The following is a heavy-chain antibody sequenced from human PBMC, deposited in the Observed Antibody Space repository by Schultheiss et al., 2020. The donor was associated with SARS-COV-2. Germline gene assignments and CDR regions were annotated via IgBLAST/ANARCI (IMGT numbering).Heavy chain of an antibody. CDR2: IYYSGST. V-gene: IGHV4-59*01. Sequence: SQTLSLTCTVSGGSISSYYWSWIRQPPGKGLEWIGYIYYSGSTNYNPSLKSRVTISVDTSKNQFSLKLSSVTAADTAVYYCATRNPGYYYYYMDVWGKGTTVTVSS. J-gene: IGHJ6*03. CDR3: ATRNPGYYYYYMDV. CDR1: GGSISSYY.